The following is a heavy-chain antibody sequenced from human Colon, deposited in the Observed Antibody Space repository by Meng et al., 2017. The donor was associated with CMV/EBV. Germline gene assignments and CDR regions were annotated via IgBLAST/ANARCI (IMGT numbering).Heavy chain of an antibody. J-gene: IGHJ1*01. CDR3: VRESQSGSYIYLQH. CDR2: ISAYTGAT. CDR1: GYTFTNYG. D-gene: IGHD1-26*01. Sequence: QMVRPGGELTRPGAVVKVTGKASGYTFTNYGISWVRQAPGQGLEWMGWISAYTGATYYAQKFQGRVTMTTDTSTSTAYMELRSLRSDDTAVYYCVRESQSGSYIYLQHWGQGTLVTVSS. V-gene: IGHV1-18*01.